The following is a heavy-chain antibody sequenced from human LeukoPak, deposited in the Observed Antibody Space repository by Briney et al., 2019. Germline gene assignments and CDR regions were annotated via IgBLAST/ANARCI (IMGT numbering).Heavy chain of an antibody. V-gene: IGHV4-38-2*01. D-gene: IGHD3-3*02. Sequence: SETLSLTCAVSGYSISSGYYWGWIRQPPGKGLEWIGSIYHSGSTHYNPSLKSRVTISVDTSKNQFSLKLSSVTAADTAVYYCARGLLADYWGQGTLVTVSS. CDR1: GYSISSGYY. CDR2: IYHSGST. CDR3: ARGLLADY. J-gene: IGHJ4*02.